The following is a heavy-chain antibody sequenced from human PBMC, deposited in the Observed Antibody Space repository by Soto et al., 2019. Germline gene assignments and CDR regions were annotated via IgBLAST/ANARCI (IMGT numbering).Heavy chain of an antibody. V-gene: IGHV3-33*01. Sequence: QVQLVESGEALVKPGGSLRPPCQAPDLPSRSNGMHWVRQAPGKGLEWVAVIWFDGSNKYYEDSVKGRFTISRDNSKNTLYLQMHSLRAEDTAVYYCARVGITGTTFRGFDYWGQGTLVTVSS. CDR1: DLPSRSNG. CDR2: IWFDGSNK. CDR3: ARVGITGTTFRGFDY. J-gene: IGHJ4*02. D-gene: IGHD1-20*01.